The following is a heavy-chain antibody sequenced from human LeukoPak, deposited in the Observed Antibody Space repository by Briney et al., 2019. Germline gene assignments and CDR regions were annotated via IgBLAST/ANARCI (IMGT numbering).Heavy chain of an antibody. CDR3: ARDGVGRGRTLGSSSVWYYYYYMDV. CDR1: DGSLSDYY. Sequence: SETLSLTCAVSVYDGSLSDYYWNWIRQPPGKGLEWIGEINDSGSTNYNPSLKSRVTISVDTSKNQFYLKLNSVTAADTAVYYCARDGVGRGRTLGSSSVWYYYYYMDVWGKGTTVTVSS. V-gene: IGHV4-34*01. J-gene: IGHJ6*03. D-gene: IGHD6-6*01. CDR2: INDSGST.